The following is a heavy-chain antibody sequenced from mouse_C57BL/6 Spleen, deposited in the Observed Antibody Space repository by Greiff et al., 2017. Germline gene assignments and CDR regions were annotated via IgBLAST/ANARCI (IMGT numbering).Heavy chain of an antibody. CDR2: ISSGCSYT. CDR1: GFTFSSYG. Sequence: KPVESGGDLVKPGGFLKLSCAASGFTFSSYGMSWVRQTPDKRLEWVATISSGCSYTYHPDSVKGRFTINRDNAKNTLYRQMSILKSGETAMDYCARDYYGSSPCYFDDWGQGTTLTVSS. D-gene: IGHD1-1*01. J-gene: IGHJ2*01. CDR3: ARDYYGSSPCYFDD. V-gene: IGHV5-6*02.